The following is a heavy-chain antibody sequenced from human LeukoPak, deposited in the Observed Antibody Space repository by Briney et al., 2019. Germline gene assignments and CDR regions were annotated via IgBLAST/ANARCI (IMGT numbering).Heavy chain of an antibody. CDR1: GFTFRSYS. Sequence: GGSLRLSCAASGFTFRSYSMNLVRQAPGKGLEWVSYISSSSSTIYYADSVKGRFTISRDNAKNSLYLQMNSLRAEDTAVYYCARDQGLYYYDSSGYKYFDYWGQGTLVTVSS. D-gene: IGHD3-22*01. CDR3: ARDQGLYYYDSSGYKYFDY. V-gene: IGHV3-48*01. CDR2: ISSSSSTI. J-gene: IGHJ4*02.